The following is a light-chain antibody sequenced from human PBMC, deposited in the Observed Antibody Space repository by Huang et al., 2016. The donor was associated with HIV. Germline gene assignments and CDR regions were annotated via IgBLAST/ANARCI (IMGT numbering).Light chain of an antibody. CDR3: QQYGSSSYT. V-gene: IGKV3D-20*01. J-gene: IGKJ2*01. CDR1: QSVSSSY. Sequence: EIVLTQSPASLSLSPGERARLSCGASQSVSSSYLAWFQQKPGLPPRLLIYDASVRAPGIPDRFSGGGYGTDFTLTISRLEPEDFAVYYCQQYGSSSYTFGQGTKLEIK. CDR2: DAS.